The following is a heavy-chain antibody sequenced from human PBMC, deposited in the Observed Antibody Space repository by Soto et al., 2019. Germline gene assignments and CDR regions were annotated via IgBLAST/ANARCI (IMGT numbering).Heavy chain of an antibody. CDR2: IYYSGIT. CDR3: ARHGSN. J-gene: IGHJ4*02. CDR1: GVSISNSSYY. V-gene: IGHV4-39*01. Sequence: QLQLQESGPGLVKPSETLSLTCTVSGVSISNSSYYWGWIRRPPGKGLEWIGTIYYSGITYYSPSLKSRVTISVDTSKKQFSLKLTSVTAADTAVYYCARHGSNWGQGTLVTVSS.